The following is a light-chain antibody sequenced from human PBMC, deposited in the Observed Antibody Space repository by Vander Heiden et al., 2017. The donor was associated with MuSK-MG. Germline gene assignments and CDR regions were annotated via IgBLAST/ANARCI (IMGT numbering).Light chain of an antibody. J-gene: IGKJ4*01. V-gene: IGKV1-39*01. Sequence: DIQMTQSPSSLSASVGDRVTITCRASQSISSYLNWYQQKPGKAPKLLIYAASSLQSGVPSRFSGSGSVTDFTLTISRLQPKDFATYYCRQSDSTTLTFGGGTKVEIK. CDR2: AAS. CDR1: QSISSY. CDR3: RQSDSTTLT.